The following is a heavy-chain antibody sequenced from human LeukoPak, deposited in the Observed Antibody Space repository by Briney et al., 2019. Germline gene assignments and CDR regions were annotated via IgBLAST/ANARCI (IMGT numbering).Heavy chain of an antibody. J-gene: IGHJ6*03. CDR3: ARGGHSSGWYGYYYYYYMDV. Sequence: SQTLSLTCAISGDSVSSNSAAWNWTRQSPSRGLEWLGRTYYRSKWYNDYAVSVKSRITINPDTSKNQFSLQLNSVTPEDTAVYYCARGGHSSGWYGYYYYYYMDVWGKGTTVTVSS. V-gene: IGHV6-1*01. CDR2: TYYRSKWYN. CDR1: GDSVSSNSAA. D-gene: IGHD6-19*01.